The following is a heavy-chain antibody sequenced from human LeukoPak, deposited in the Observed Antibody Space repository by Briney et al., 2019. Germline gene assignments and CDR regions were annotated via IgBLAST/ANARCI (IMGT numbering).Heavy chain of an antibody. Sequence: GGSLRLSCVASGLMFSNYAMNWVRQAPGKGLEWVSSILGSAASTDYADSVKGRFTISRDNSMSTLFLQLNSLRAEDTAVYYCASDGVTTGKNDAFDIWGQGTMVTVSS. D-gene: IGHD4-17*01. CDR1: GLMFSNYA. J-gene: IGHJ3*02. CDR3: ASDGVTTGKNDAFDI. CDR2: ILGSAAST. V-gene: IGHV3-23*01.